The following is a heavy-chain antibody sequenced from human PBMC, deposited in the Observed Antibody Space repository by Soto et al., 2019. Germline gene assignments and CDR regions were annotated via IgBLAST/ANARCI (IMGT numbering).Heavy chain of an antibody. Sequence: ASVKVSCKTSGDSFNDYYIHWVRQAPGQVLEWMGWINPNGGGTKYAQKFQGRVTVTRDTSIRTVYMELSSLRSGDTAVYHCARESGGATATLDYYYFYMDVWGKGTTVTVSS. D-gene: IGHD5-12*01. CDR3: ARESGGATATLDYYYFYMDV. CDR2: INPNGGGT. J-gene: IGHJ6*03. V-gene: IGHV1-2*02. CDR1: GDSFNDYY.